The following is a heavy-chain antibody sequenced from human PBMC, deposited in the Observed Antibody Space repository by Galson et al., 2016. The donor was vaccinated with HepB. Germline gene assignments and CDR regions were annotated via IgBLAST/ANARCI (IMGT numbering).Heavy chain of an antibody. J-gene: IGHJ4*02. V-gene: IGHV4-59*08. Sequence: SETLSLTCTVSGDFINGYYWAWIRQPPGRGLEYLGHISHTGATSYNPSLNSRLTISIDSSENQFFLNLTSVTAADTAVYYCARTTVSAHPYFDYWGQGTLVSVSS. CDR3: ARTTVSAHPYFDY. D-gene: IGHD2/OR15-2a*01. CDR2: ISHTGAT. CDR1: GDFINGYY.